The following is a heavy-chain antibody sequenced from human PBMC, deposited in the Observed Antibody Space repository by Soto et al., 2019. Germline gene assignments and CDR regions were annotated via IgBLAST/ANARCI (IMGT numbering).Heavy chain of an antibody. CDR2: INPSGGTT. Sequence: QVQLVQSGAEVKKPGASVKVSCKASGYTFTRYYMHWVRQAPGQGLEWMGMINPSGGTTTYAQNFKDRVTMTRDTSTSTDYIELGSLRSEDTALYYCTRTLGPKPADYFQHWGQGTLVIGSS. J-gene: IGHJ1*01. CDR1: GYTFTRYY. V-gene: IGHV1-46*03. CDR3: TRTLGPKPADYFQH.